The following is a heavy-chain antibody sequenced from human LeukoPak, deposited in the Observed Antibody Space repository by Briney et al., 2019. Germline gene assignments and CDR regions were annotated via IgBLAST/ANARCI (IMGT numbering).Heavy chain of an antibody. D-gene: IGHD6-6*01. CDR3: ARVSQGYTISSRGGYYYYYMDV. Sequence: SETLSLTCAAYGGPFSGYYWGWCRQPPGKGLEWIGEINHSGDTNYDPSLKGRITMSVDTSKNQFSLKLTSVTAADTAVYYCARVSQGYTISSRGGYYYYYMDVWGEGTTVTVSS. CDR1: GGPFSGYY. V-gene: IGHV4-34*10. J-gene: IGHJ6*03. CDR2: INHSGDT.